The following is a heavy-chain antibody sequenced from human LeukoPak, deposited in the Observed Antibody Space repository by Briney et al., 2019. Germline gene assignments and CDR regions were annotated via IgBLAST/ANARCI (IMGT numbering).Heavy chain of an antibody. CDR2: INNDGRST. CDR3: ARDHPAVGGSTGYFQH. CDR1: GFTFSFYW. Sequence: GGSLRLSCASSGFTFSFYWMHWVRQAPGKGLVWVSRINNDGRSTSYAGSVKGRFTISRDNSKNTLYLQMNSLRAEDTAVYYCARDHPAVGGSTGYFQHWGQGTLVTVSS. J-gene: IGHJ1*01. V-gene: IGHV3-74*01. D-gene: IGHD6-19*01.